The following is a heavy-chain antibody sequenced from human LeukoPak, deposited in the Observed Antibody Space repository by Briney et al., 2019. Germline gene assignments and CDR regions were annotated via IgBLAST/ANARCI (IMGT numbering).Heavy chain of an antibody. CDR3: ARAEWESTAMADWYYYYYGMDV. CDR2: IWYDGSNK. J-gene: IGHJ6*02. D-gene: IGHD5-18*01. CDR1: GFTFSSYG. Sequence: GGSLRLSCAASGFTFSSYGMHWVRQAPGKGLEWVAVIWYDGSNKYYADSVKGRFTISRDNSKNTLYLQMNSLRAEDTAVYYCARAEWESTAMADWYYYYYGMDVWGQGTTVTVSS. V-gene: IGHV3-33*08.